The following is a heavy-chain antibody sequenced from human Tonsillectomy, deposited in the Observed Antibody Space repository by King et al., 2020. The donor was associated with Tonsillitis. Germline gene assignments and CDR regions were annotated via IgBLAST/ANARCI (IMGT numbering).Heavy chain of an antibody. D-gene: IGHD6-13*01. CDR2: ISYDGSKK. CDR3: ARDYQVHSSSRKFYFDF. V-gene: IGHV3-30*01. Sequence: VQLVESGGGVVQPGRSLRVSCAASGFTLSNYVMHWVRQAPGKGLEWVAVISYDGSKKYYADSVKGRFTISRDNSKNTLYLQMNSLRAEDTAVYYCARDYQVHSSSRKFYFDFWGQGTLVTVPS. J-gene: IGHJ4*02. CDR1: GFTLSNYV.